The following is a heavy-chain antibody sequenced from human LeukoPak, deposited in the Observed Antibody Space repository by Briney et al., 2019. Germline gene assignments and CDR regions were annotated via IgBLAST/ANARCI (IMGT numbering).Heavy chain of an antibody. CDR3: VKSIAVADNVDY. D-gene: IGHD6-19*01. V-gene: IGHV3-64D*09. J-gene: IGHJ4*02. CDR2: ISSNGGST. Sequence: PGGSLRLSCSASGLTLSSYAMQWVRQAPGKGLEYVSAISSNGGSTYYADSVKGRFTISRDNSKNALYLQMSGLRPEDTALYYCVKSIAVADNVDYWGQGTLVTVSS. CDR1: GLTLSSYA.